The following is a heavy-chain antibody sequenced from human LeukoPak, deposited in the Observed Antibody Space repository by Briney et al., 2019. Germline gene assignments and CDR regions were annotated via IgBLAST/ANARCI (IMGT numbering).Heavy chain of an antibody. D-gene: IGHD3-22*01. CDR3: ARDSSGYYSGDY. Sequence: GGSLRLSCAASGFTFSDYSMNWVRQAPGKGLEWVASISSSSPYIYYTDSVKGRFTTSRDNSKNTLYLQMNSLRAEDTAVYYCARDSSGYYSGDYWGQGTLVTVSS. CDR1: GFTFSDYS. V-gene: IGHV3-21*01. CDR2: ISSSSPYI. J-gene: IGHJ4*02.